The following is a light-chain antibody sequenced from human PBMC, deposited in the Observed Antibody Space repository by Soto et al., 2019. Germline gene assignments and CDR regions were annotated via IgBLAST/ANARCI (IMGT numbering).Light chain of an antibody. CDR3: QQANSFPLP. CDR2: AAS. CDR1: QDVSNW. Sequence: DIEVTQSPTSVSASVGDSVTITCRASQDVSNWLAWYQQKPGKAPNLLIYAASTLQSGVPSRFSGTGSGTDFTLTISSLQPEDFATYYCQQANSFPLPFGQGTRLEI. V-gene: IGKV1-12*01. J-gene: IGKJ5*01.